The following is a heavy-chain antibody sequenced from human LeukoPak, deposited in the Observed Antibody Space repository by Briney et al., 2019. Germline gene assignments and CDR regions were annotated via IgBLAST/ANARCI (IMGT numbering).Heavy chain of an antibody. CDR2: IYTSGST. D-gene: IGHD3-9*01. J-gene: IGHJ6*03. CDR3: AREQVLRYFDWLPNYYYYYMDV. CDR1: GGSISSYY. V-gene: IGHV4-4*07. Sequence: SETLSLTCTVSGGSISSYYWSWIRQPAGKGLEWIGRIYTSGSTNYNPSLKSRVTMSVDTSKNQFSLKLSSVTAADTAVYYCAREQVLRYFDWLPNYYYYYMDVWGKGTTVTISS.